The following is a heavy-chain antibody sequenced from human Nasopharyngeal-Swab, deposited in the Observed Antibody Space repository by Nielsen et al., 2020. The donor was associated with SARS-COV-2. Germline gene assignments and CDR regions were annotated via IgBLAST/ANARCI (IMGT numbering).Heavy chain of an antibody. CDR2: INSDGTIT. V-gene: IGHV3-74*01. Sequence: GGSLRLSCAASGFTISGYWMHWVRQVPGKGLVWVSRINSDGTITSYADSVRGRFTTSRDNAKNTLYLQMNSLGVEDTGAYHCARDTDFDYWGQGTPVTVSS. CDR1: GFTISGYW. D-gene: IGHD4-11*01. CDR3: ARDTDFDY. J-gene: IGHJ4*02.